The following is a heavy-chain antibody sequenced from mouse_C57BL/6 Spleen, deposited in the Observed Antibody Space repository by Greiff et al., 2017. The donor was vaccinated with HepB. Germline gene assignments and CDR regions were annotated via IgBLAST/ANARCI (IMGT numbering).Heavy chain of an antibody. CDR1: GYTFTSYW. CDR3: ARGGGYDGYYYAMDY. D-gene: IGHD2-2*01. V-gene: IGHV1-50*01. CDR2: IDPSDSYT. Sequence: VQLQQPGAELVKPGASVKLSCKASGYTFTSYWMQWVKQRPGQGLEWIGEIDPSDSYTNYNQKFKGKATLTVDTSSSTAYMQLSSLTSEDSAVYYCARGGGYDGYYYAMDYWGQGTSVTVSS. J-gene: IGHJ4*01.